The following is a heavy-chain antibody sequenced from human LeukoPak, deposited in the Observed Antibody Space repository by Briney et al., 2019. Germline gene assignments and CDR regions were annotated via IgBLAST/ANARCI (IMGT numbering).Heavy chain of an antibody. D-gene: IGHD3-3*01. V-gene: IGHV4-59*01. CDR1: GGSISSYY. Sequence: PSETLSLTCTVSGGSISSYYWSWIRQPPGKGLEWIGHIHYSGSTNYNPSLKSRVTILVDTSKNQFSLKLSSVTAADTAVYYCAREGLLRFLEPRDWYFDLWGRGTLVTVSS. CDR3: AREGLLRFLEPRDWYFDL. J-gene: IGHJ2*01. CDR2: IHYSGST.